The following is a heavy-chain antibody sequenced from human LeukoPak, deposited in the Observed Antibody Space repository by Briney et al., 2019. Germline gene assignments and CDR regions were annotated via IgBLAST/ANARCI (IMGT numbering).Heavy chain of an antibody. CDR2: IYYSGST. J-gene: IGHJ4*02. V-gene: IGHV4-39*07. CDR1: GGSISSSSYY. CDR3: ARVSVWRKLLGFDY. D-gene: IGHD1-26*01. Sequence: SETLSLTCTVSGGSISSSSYYWGWIRQPPGKGLEWIGSIYYSGSTYYNPSLKSRVTISVDTSKNQFSLKLSSVTAADTAVYYCARVSVWRKLLGFDYWGQGTLVTVSS.